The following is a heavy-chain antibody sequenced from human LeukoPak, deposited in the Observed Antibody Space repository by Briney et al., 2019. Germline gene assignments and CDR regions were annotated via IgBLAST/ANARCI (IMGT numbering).Heavy chain of an antibody. D-gene: IGHD3-10*01. J-gene: IGHJ3*02. V-gene: IGHV3-53*04. CDR1: GFTFSSYA. CDR3: ARGRGAANDAFDI. Sequence: GGSLRLSCAASGFTFSSYAMSWVRQAPGKGLEWVSVIYSSSITSYADSVKGRFTISRHNSKNTLYLQMNSLRADDTAVYYCARGRGAANDAFDIWGQGTMVTVSS. CDR2: IYSSSIT.